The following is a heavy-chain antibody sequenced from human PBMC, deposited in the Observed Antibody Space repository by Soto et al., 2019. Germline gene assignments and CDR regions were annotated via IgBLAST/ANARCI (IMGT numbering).Heavy chain of an antibody. V-gene: IGHV5-51*01. CDR3: AKRKNDILRGYDAFDI. CDR1: GYSFTSYW. D-gene: IGHD3-9*01. J-gene: IGHJ3*02. Sequence: GESLKISCKGSGYSFTSYWIGWVRQMPGKGLEWMGIIYPGDSDTRYSPSFQGQVTISADKSISTAYLQWSSLKASDTAMYYCAKRKNDILRGYDAFDIWGQGTMVTVSS. CDR2: IYPGDSDT.